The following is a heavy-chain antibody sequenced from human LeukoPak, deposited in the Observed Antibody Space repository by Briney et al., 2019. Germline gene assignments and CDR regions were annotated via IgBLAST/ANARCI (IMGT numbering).Heavy chain of an antibody. CDR2: ITTYNGNT. V-gene: IGHV1-18*01. J-gene: IGHJ4*02. D-gene: IGHD6-25*01. CDR3: ARDGFLKAAAATAY. CDR1: GYTFTSYG. Sequence: ASVKVSCKASGYTFTSYGISWVRQAPGQGLEWMGWITTYNGNTNYAQKLQGRVTMTTDTSTSTAYMELRSLRSDDTAVYYCARDGFLKAAAATAYWGQGPLFTVP.